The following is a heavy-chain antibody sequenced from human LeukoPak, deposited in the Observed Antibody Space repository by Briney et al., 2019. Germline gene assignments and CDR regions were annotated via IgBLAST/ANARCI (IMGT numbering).Heavy chain of an antibody. CDR2: INHSGST. Sequence: SETLSLTCAVYGGSFSGYYWSWIRQPPGKGLEWIGEINHSGSTNYNPSLKSRVTISVDTSKNQFSLKLSSVTAADTAVYYCARSAPLGDNFLYYFDYWGQGTLVTVSS. CDR1: GGSFSGYY. CDR3: ARSAPLGDNFLYYFDY. V-gene: IGHV4-34*01. J-gene: IGHJ4*02. D-gene: IGHD4-23*01.